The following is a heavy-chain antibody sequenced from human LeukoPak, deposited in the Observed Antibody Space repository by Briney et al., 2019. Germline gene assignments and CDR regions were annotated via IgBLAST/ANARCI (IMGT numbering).Heavy chain of an antibody. CDR2: INWNGGST. CDR3: ASAGLTYGSGSYFVY. J-gene: IGHJ4*02. V-gene: IGHV3-20*04. D-gene: IGHD3-10*01. Sequence: GGSLRLSCAASGFTFDDYGMTWVRQAPGKGLEWVSGINWNGGSTGYADSVKGRFTISRDNAKNSLYLQMNSLRAEDTALYYCASAGLTYGSGSYFVYWGQGTLVTVSS. CDR1: GFTFDDYG.